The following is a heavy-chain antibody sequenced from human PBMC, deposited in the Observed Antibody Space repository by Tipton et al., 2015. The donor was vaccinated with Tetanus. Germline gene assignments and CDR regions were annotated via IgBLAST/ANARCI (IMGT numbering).Heavy chain of an antibody. Sequence: LRLSCAVFGGSFSGYYWNWIRQPPGRGLEWIGSVYYSGSTYYNPSLKSRVAISVDTSKNHFSLKLSSVTAADTAVYYCARLSIAATGTYGLTFYYGMDVWGPGTTVTVSS. CDR2: VYYSGST. D-gene: IGHD6-13*01. J-gene: IGHJ6*02. CDR3: ARLSIAATGTYGLTFYYGMDV. CDR1: GGSFSGYY. V-gene: IGHV4-34*01.